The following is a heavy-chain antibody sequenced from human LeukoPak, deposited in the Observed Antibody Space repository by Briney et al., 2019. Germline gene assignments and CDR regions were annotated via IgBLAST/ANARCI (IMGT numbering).Heavy chain of an antibody. Sequence: SEILSLTCTVSGGSISSGSYYWSWIRQPAGKGLEWIGRIYTSVNTNYNPSLKSRVSISVVTSKNQFSLQLSSVTAADTAVYYCAREVHDYVWGSQHDALDIWGQGTMVTVSS. CDR1: GGSISSGSYY. CDR2: IYTSVNT. V-gene: IGHV4-61*02. J-gene: IGHJ3*02. CDR3: AREVHDYVWGSQHDALDI. D-gene: IGHD3-16*01.